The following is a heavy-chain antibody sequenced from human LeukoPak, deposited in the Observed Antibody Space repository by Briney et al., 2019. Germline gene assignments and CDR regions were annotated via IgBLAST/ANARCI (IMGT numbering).Heavy chain of an antibody. V-gene: IGHV4-34*01. D-gene: IGHD6-19*01. J-gene: IGHJ4*02. CDR3: ARAQAVAGTGFDY. CDR2: INHSGST. Sequence: SETLSLTCAVYGGSFSGYYWSWIRQPPGKGLEWIGEINHSGSTNYNPSLKSRVTISVDTSKNQFSLKLSSVTAADTAVYYCARAQAVAGTGFDYWGQGTLVTVSS. CDR1: GGSFSGYY.